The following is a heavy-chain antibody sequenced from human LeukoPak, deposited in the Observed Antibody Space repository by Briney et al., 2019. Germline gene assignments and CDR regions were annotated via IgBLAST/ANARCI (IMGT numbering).Heavy chain of an antibody. J-gene: IGHJ4*02. V-gene: IGHV1-2*02. Sequence: ASVKVSCKASGYTFTGYYIHWLRQAPGQGLEWMGWINPNSGGTNYAQKFQGRVTMTRDTSISTTYMELSRLRSDDTAVYYCARDYDILTGGYYFDYWGQGTLVTVSS. CDR1: GYTFTGYY. CDR3: ARDYDILTGGYYFDY. D-gene: IGHD3-9*01. CDR2: INPNSGGT.